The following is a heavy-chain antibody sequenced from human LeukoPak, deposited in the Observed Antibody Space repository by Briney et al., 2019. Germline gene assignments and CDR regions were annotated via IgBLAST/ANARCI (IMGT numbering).Heavy chain of an antibody. CDR3: ARGIAAAGNFDY. CDR2: IYYSGST. CDR1: GGSISSYY. D-gene: IGHD6-13*01. Sequence: SEALSLTCTVSGGSISSYYWSWIRQPPGKGLEWIGYIYYSGSTNYNPSLKSRVTISVDTSKNQFSLKLSSVTAADTAVYYCARGIAAAGNFDYWGQGTLVTVSS. J-gene: IGHJ4*02. V-gene: IGHV4-59*01.